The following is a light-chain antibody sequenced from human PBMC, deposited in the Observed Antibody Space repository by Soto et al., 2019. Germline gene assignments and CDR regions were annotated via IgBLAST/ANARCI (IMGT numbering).Light chain of an antibody. CDR2: WAS. CDR1: QSLLYDSNNKNY. J-gene: IGKJ4*01. CDR3: QQFYALPLT. V-gene: IGKV4-1*01. Sequence: DIAMTQSPDSLTVSLGERATIKCESSQSLLYDSNNKNYFAWYQQKPGQPPKLLIYWASTRESGVPDRFSGSGSGTDFTLTISSLQAEDVAVYYCQQFYALPLTFSGGTKVDIK.